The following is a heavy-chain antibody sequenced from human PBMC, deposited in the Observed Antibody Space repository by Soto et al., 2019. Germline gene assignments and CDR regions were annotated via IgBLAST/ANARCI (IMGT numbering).Heavy chain of an antibody. CDR1: GGTFSSYA. J-gene: IGHJ6*02. V-gene: IGHV1-69*06. CDR3: ASGAIFGVVNPYYYGMDV. D-gene: IGHD3-3*01. Sequence: ASVKVSCKASGGTFSSYAISCVLQSPVQGLEWMGGIIPIFGTANYAQKFQGRVTITADKSTSTAYMELSSLRSEDTAVYYCASGAIFGVVNPYYYGMDVWGQGTTVTVSS. CDR2: IIPIFGTA.